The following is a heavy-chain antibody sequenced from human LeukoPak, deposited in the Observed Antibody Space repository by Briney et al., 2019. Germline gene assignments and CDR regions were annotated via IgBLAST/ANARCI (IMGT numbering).Heavy chain of an antibody. J-gene: IGHJ5*02. CDR2: ISAYNGNT. Sequence: GASVKVSCKASGYTFTSYGISWVRQAPGQGLEWMGWISAYNGNTNYARKLQGRVTMTTDTSTSTAYMELRSLRSDDTAVYYCAKTITMVRGPPGGWFDPWGQGTLVTVSS. D-gene: IGHD3-10*01. CDR3: AKTITMVRGPPGGWFDP. CDR1: GYTFTSYG. V-gene: IGHV1-18*01.